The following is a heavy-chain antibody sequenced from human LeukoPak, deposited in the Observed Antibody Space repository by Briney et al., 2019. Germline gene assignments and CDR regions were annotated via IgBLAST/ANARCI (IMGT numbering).Heavy chain of an antibody. J-gene: IGHJ4*02. CDR2: IYPGDSDT. Sequence: GESLKISCKGSGYSFTNSWIGWVRQLPGKGLEWMGIIYPGDSDTRYSPSFQGQVAISADKSISTSYLQWSSLKASDTAMYYCARRVVVPAGDYFDYWGQGTLVTVSS. CDR3: ARRVVVPAGDYFDY. V-gene: IGHV5-51*01. D-gene: IGHD2-2*01. CDR1: GYSFTNSW.